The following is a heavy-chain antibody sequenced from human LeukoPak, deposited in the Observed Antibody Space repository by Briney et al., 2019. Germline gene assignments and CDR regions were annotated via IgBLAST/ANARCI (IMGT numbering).Heavy chain of an antibody. J-gene: IGHJ4*02. CDR2: ISGSGGST. CDR1: GFTFSSYA. CDR3: AKDIQYDSSGYYYKGYFDY. V-gene: IGHV3-23*01. D-gene: IGHD3-22*01. Sequence: GGSLRLSCAASGFTFSSYAMSWVRQAPGKGLDWVSTISGSGGSTCYADSVKGRFTISRDNSKSTLYLQMNSLRAEDTAVYYCAKDIQYDSSGYYYKGYFDYWGQGTLVTVSS.